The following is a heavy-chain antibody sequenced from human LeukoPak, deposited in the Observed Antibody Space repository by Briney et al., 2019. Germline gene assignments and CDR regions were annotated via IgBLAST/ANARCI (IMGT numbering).Heavy chain of an antibody. V-gene: IGHV4-34*01. Sequence: SETLSLTCAVYGGSFSGYYSSWIRQPPGKGLEWIGEINHSGSTNYNPSLKSRVTISVDTSKNQFSLKLSSVTAADTAVYYCAGAVAGTWFDPWGQGTLVTVSS. CDR1: GGSFSGYY. J-gene: IGHJ5*02. D-gene: IGHD6-19*01. CDR3: AGAVAGTWFDP. CDR2: INHSGST.